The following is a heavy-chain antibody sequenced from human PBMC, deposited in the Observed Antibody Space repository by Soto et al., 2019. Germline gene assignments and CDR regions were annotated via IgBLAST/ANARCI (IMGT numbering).Heavy chain of an antibody. CDR2: IIPILGIA. CDR1: GGTFSSYT. J-gene: IGHJ3*02. D-gene: IGHD2-15*01. Sequence: ASVKVSCKASGGTFSSYTISWVRQAPGQGLEWMGRIIPILGIANYAQKFQGRVTITAEKSTSTAYMELSSLRSEDTAVYYFARASGYCSGGSCYSFAFDIWGQGTMVTVS. CDR3: ARASGYCSGGSCYSFAFDI. V-gene: IGHV1-69*02.